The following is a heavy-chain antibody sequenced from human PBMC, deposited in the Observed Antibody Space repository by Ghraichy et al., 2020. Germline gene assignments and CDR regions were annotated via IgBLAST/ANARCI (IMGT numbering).Heavy chain of an antibody. CDR3: ARDRGNYAMDV. V-gene: IGHV4-31*03. CDR2: ISYSGST. Sequence: SETLSLTCSVSGGSISSGGYYWSWIRQHPGKGLEWIGYISYSGSTYYNPSLKSRITISVDTSENHFSLKLSSVTAADTAVYYCARDRGNYAMDVWGQGTTVTVSS. CDR1: GGSISSGGYY. J-gene: IGHJ6*02.